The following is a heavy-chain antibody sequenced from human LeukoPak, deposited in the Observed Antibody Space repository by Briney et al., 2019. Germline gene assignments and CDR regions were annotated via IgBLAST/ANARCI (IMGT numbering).Heavy chain of an antibody. V-gene: IGHV3-11*04. D-gene: IGHD6-19*01. Sequence: GGSLRLSCAASGFTFSDYYMSWIRQAPGKGLEWVSYISSSGSTIYYADSVKGRFTISRDNAKNSLYLQMNSLRAEDTAVYYCAKAGSSGPKGDYFDYWGQGTLVTVSS. CDR2: ISSSGSTI. CDR1: GFTFSDYY. CDR3: AKAGSSGPKGDYFDY. J-gene: IGHJ4*02.